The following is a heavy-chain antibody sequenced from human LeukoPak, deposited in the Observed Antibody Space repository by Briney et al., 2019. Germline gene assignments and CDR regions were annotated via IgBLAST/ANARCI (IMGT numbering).Heavy chain of an antibody. J-gene: IGHJ4*02. Sequence: GGSLRLSCAASGFTFSTYWMHWVRQAPGKGLVWVSRIRPEGTTTAYADSVKGRFTISRDNAKNTLFLQMNSLSAEDTAVYYCAGDLDWILFDYWGQGTLVTVSS. CDR2: IRPEGTTT. CDR3: AGDLDWILFDY. V-gene: IGHV3-74*03. D-gene: IGHD3-9*01. CDR1: GFTFSTYW.